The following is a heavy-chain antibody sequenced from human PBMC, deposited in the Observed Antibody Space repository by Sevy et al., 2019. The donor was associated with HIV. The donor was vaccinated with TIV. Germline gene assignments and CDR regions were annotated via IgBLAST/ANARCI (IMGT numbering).Heavy chain of an antibody. D-gene: IGHD3-22*01. Sequence: GGSLRLSCATSGFTFSNYAIHWVRQAPGKGLEWVASIFSDGINKYYADSVKGRFTISRDNSKNTLYLQMNSLRAEDTAMYYCAKDLYYDNSLFDYWGQGILVTVSS. V-gene: IGHV3-30*02. J-gene: IGHJ4*02. CDR3: AKDLYYDNSLFDY. CDR2: IFSDGINK. CDR1: GFTFSNYA.